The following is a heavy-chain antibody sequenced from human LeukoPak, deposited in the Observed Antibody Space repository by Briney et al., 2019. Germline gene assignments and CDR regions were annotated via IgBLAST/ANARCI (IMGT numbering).Heavy chain of an antibody. J-gene: IGHJ4*02. V-gene: IGHV1-2*02. CDR1: GYTFTGYY. CDR3: ARDRIAAAGTSAGY. D-gene: IGHD6-13*01. Sequence: ASVKVSCKASGYTFTGYYMHWVRQAPGQGLEWMGWINPNSGGTNYAQKFQGRVTMTRDTSISTAYMELSRLRSDDPAVYYCARDRIAAAGTSAGYWGQGTLVTVSS. CDR2: INPNSGGT.